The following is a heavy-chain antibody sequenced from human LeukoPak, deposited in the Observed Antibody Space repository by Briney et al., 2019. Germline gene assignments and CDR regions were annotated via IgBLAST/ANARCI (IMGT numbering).Heavy chain of an antibody. Sequence: ASVKVSCKVSGGTFSNYAFSWVRQAPGQGLEWMGGIIPIFGTTNYAQKFQGRVTITADESTSTAYMELSSLRSEDTAVYYCARDGWTGYYHYWGQGTLVTVSS. V-gene: IGHV1-69*01. CDR2: IIPIFGTT. CDR3: ARDGWTGYYHY. D-gene: IGHD3/OR15-3a*01. CDR1: GGTFSNYA. J-gene: IGHJ4*02.